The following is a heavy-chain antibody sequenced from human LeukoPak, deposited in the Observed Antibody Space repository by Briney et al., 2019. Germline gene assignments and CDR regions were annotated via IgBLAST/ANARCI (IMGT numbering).Heavy chain of an antibody. V-gene: IGHV4-61*01. CDR2: IYYSAST. Sequence: PSETLSLTCTVSGGSISSGSYYWSWIRQPPGKGLEWIGYIYYSASTNYNPSLKSRVTISVDTSKNQFSLKLSSVTAADTAVYYCARGNGYSGWFDPWGQGTLVTVSA. CDR3: ARGNGYSGWFDP. CDR1: GGSISSGSYY. J-gene: IGHJ5*02. D-gene: IGHD5-24*01.